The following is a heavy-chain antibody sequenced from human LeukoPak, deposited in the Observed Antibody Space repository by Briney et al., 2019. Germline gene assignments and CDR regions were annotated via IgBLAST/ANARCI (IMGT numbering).Heavy chain of an antibody. CDR2: INPNSGGT. V-gene: IGHV1-2*06. CDR3: ARTGYGSGRYNYYFDF. D-gene: IGHD3-10*01. Sequence: ASVKVSCKASGYTFTGYYMHWVRQAPGQGLEWMGRINPNSGGTDYAQKFQGRVTMTRDTSISTAYMELSRLRSDDTAVYYCARTGYGSGRYNYYFDFWGQGTLVTVSS. CDR1: GYTFTGYY. J-gene: IGHJ4*02.